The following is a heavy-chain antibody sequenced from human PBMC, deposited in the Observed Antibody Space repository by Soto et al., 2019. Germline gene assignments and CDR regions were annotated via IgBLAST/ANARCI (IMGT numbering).Heavy chain of an antibody. V-gene: IGHV4-59*01. CDR3: ARDRGSSWFDY. D-gene: IGHD6-13*01. CDR2: IYYSGST. Sequence: QVQLQESGPGLVKPSETLSLTCTVSGGSISSYYWSWIRQPPGKGLEWIGYIYYSGSTNYNPSLKSRVTIAVDTSKNQFSLKRSSVTAADTAVYYCARDRGSSWFDYWGQGTLVTVSS. CDR1: GGSISSYY. J-gene: IGHJ4*02.